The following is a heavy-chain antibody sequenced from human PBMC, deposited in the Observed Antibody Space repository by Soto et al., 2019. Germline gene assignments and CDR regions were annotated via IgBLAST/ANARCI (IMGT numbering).Heavy chain of an antibody. CDR2: ISAYNGNT. CDR3: ARDPPGLYYYDSSGYSDY. J-gene: IGHJ4*02. Sequence: ASVKVWYKATAYTFTSYGISWVRQAPGQGLEWMGWISAYNGNTNYAQKLQGRVTMTTDTSTSTAYMELRSLRSDDTAVYYCARDPPGLYYYDSSGYSDYWGQGTLVTVS. CDR1: AYTFTSYG. D-gene: IGHD3-22*01. V-gene: IGHV1-18*04.